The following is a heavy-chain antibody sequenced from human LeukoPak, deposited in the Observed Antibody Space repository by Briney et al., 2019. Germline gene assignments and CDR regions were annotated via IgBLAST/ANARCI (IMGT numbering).Heavy chain of an antibody. D-gene: IGHD3-16*01. CDR3: ARVKDPGGYYYYYYMDV. J-gene: IGHJ6*03. CDR2: VHYSGST. V-gene: IGHV4-59*12. CDR1: GGSISSYY. Sequence: PSETLSLTCTVSGGSISSYYWSWIRQPPGKGLEWIGFVHYSGSTHYNPSLKSRVTISVDTSKNQFSLKLSSVTAADTAMYYCARVKDPGGYYYYYYMDVWGKGTTVTVSS.